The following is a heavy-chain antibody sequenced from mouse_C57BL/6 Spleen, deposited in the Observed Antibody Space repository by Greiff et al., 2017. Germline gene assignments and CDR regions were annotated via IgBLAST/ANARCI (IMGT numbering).Heavy chain of an antibody. Sequence: QVQLQQPGAELVRPGTSVKLSCKASGYTFTSYWMHWVKQRPGQGLEWIGVIDPSDSYTNYNQKFKGKATLTVDTSSSTAYMQLSSLTSEDSAVYYCASITTVLAPYAMDYWGQGTSVTVSS. D-gene: IGHD1-1*01. CDR2: IDPSDSYT. V-gene: IGHV1-59*01. J-gene: IGHJ4*01. CDR1: GYTFTSYW. CDR3: ASITTVLAPYAMDY.